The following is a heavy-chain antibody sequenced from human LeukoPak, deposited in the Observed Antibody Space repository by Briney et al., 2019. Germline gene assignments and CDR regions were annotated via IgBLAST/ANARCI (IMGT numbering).Heavy chain of an antibody. J-gene: IGHJ5*02. V-gene: IGHV3-23*01. CDR3: ARGHGWFDP. CDR2: ITAGGGST. CDR1: GFTFSTYA. Sequence: GGSLRLSCAASGFTFSTYAMTWVRQAPGKGLEWVSAITAGGGSTYYADSVKGRFTISRDNSKNTLYLQMNSLRAEDTAVYYCARGHGWFDPWGQGTLVTVSS.